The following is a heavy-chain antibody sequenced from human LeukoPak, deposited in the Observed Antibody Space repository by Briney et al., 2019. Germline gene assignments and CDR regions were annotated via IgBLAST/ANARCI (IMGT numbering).Heavy chain of an antibody. CDR3: ARDLGHIAAAYYYYMDV. Sequence: PGGSLRLSCAASGFTFSSYWMSWVRQAPGKGLEWVANIKQDGSEKYYVDSVKGRFTISRDNAKNSLYLQMNSLRAEDTAVYYCARDLGHIAAAYYYYMDVWGKGTTVTVSS. CDR2: IKQDGSEK. V-gene: IGHV3-7*01. J-gene: IGHJ6*03. D-gene: IGHD6-13*01. CDR1: GFTFSSYW.